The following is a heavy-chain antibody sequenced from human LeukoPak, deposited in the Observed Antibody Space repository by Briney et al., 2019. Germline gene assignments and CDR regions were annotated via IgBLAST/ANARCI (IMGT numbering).Heavy chain of an antibody. Sequence: PSETLSLTCAVYGGSFSAYYWSCIRQPPGKGVEWIGEINHSGSTNYNPSLKSRVTISVDTSKNQFSLKLSSVTAADTAVYYCARDSPLGWELLGFDYWGQGTLVTVSS. CDR1: GGSFSAYY. J-gene: IGHJ4*02. CDR2: INHSGST. CDR3: ARDSPLGWELLGFDY. V-gene: IGHV4-34*01. D-gene: IGHD1-26*01.